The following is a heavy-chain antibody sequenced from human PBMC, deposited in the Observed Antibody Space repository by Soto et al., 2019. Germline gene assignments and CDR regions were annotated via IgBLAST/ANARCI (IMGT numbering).Heavy chain of an antibody. V-gene: IGHV1-69*02. D-gene: IGHD3-10*01. CDR2: IIPILGIA. J-gene: IGHJ5*02. CDR3: ARGGNDDIMFDP. CDR1: GGTFSSYT. Sequence: ASVKVSCKASGGTFSSYTISWVRQAPGQGLEWMGRIIPILGIANYAQKFQGRVTITADKSTSTAYMELSSLRSEDTAVYYCARGGNDDIMFDPWGQGTLVTVSS.